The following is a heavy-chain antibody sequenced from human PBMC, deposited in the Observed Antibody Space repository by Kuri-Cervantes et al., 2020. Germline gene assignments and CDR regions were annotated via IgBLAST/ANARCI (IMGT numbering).Heavy chain of an antibody. CDR1: GFTFSNYW. Sequence: GGSLRLSCAASGFTFSNYWMNWVRQAPGKGLEYVSAISSNGGSTYYADSVKGRFTISRDNSKNTLYLQMGSLRAEDMAVYYCARDRGSAYSFDIWGQGTMVTVSS. CDR3: ARDRGSAYSFDI. D-gene: IGHD2-21*01. CDR2: ISSNGGST. V-gene: IGHV3-64*02. J-gene: IGHJ3*02.